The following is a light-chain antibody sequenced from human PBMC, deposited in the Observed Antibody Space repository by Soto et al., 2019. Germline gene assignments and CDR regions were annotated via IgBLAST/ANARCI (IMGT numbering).Light chain of an antibody. CDR3: EQYDSSPWT. CDR1: QSVSSSY. V-gene: IGKV3-20*01. CDR2: DTS. J-gene: IGKJ1*01. Sequence: EIVLTQSPGTLSLSPGERATLSCRASQSVSSSYLAWYQQTPGQAPRLLVYDTSDRATGVPERFSGSGSGTDFTLTISRVEPEGSAVYYCEQYDSSPWTFGQGTKVEIK.